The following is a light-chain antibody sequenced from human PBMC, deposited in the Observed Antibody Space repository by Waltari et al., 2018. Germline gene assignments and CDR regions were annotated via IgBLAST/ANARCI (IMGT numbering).Light chain of an antibody. CDR3: QHYNNGGKA. CDR1: QSVSSK. V-gene: IGKV3-15*01. CDR2: HAS. J-gene: IGKJ2*01. Sequence: EIVMTQSPATLSVSPGESATHSCRASQSVSSKLAWYQQKPGQAPRLLIYHASTRATGIPARFSGSGSGTEFTLTISSLQSGDFAVYYCQHYNNGGKAFGQGTKLEIK.